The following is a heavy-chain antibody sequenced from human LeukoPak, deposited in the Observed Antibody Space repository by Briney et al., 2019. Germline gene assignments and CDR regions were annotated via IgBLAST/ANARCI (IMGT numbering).Heavy chain of an antibody. D-gene: IGHD2-2*02. Sequence: PSETLSLTCTVSGGSISSYYWSWIRQPPGKGLEWIGEINHSGSTNYNPSLKSRVTISVDTSKNQFSLKLSSVTAADTAVYYCATGYCSSTSCYILGGYWGQGTLVTVSS. CDR3: ATGYCSSTSCYILGGY. J-gene: IGHJ4*02. V-gene: IGHV4-34*01. CDR2: INHSGST. CDR1: GGSISSYY.